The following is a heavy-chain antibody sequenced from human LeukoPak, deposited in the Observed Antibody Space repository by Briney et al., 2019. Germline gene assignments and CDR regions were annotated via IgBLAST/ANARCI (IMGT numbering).Heavy chain of an antibody. CDR1: GGSISSGDYY. D-gene: IGHD6-19*01. CDR3: ARSTSGWLYYFDY. J-gene: IGHJ4*02. Sequence: SQTLSLTCTVSGGSISSGDYYWSSGRQPPGKGLEWIGYISYSGNTYYSPSLKSRVTISVDTSKNQFTLKLSSVTAADTAVYHCARSTSGWLYYFDYWGQGTLVTVSS. V-gene: IGHV4-30-4*08. CDR2: ISYSGNT.